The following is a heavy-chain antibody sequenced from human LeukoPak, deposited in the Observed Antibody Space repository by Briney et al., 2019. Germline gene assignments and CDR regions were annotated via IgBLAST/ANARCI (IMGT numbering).Heavy chain of an antibody. J-gene: IGHJ4*02. D-gene: IGHD6-13*01. V-gene: IGHV4-61*02. Sequence: KPSKTLSLTCTVSGGSISSGSYYWSWIRQPAGKGLEWIGRIYTSGSTNYNPSLKSRVTMSVDTSKNQFSLKLSSVTAADTAVYYCAREDGAAAGSTGIAKGYWGQGTLVTVSS. CDR1: GGSISSGSYY. CDR3: AREDGAAAGSTGIAKGY. CDR2: IYTSGST.